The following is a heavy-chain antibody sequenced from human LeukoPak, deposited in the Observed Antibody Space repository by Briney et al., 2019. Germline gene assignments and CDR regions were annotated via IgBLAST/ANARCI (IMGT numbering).Heavy chain of an antibody. CDR2: INHGGRT. Sequence: PSETLSLTCAVHGGSFSDQYWSWIRQSPGKGLEWIGEINHGGRTNYNPSLKSRVTISIDTSMMQFSLKLTSVTAADTAVYYCARGEALCDSWSKGILVTVSS. V-gene: IGHV4-34*01. J-gene: IGHJ4*02. D-gene: IGHD3-3*01. CDR3: ARGEALCDS. CDR1: GGSFSDQY.